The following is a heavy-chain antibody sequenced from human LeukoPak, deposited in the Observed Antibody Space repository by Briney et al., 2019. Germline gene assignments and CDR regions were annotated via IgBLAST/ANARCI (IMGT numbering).Heavy chain of an antibody. J-gene: IGHJ4*02. V-gene: IGHV1-3*01. Sequence: ASVKVSFRASGYTFTSYAIHWVRQAPGQRLEWMGWINAGNGNTKYSQKFQDRVTITRDTSASTAYMDLSSLRSEDTSVYYCAREIDRDGYNRFFDYWAREPWSPSPQ. CDR2: INAGNGNT. CDR1: GYTFTSYA. CDR3: AREIDRDGYNRFFDY. D-gene: IGHD5-24*01.